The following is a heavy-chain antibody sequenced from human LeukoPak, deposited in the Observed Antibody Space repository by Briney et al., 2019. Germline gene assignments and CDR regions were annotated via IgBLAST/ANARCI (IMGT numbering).Heavy chain of an antibody. D-gene: IGHD3-10*01. CDR1: PFTFPTYG. Sequence: GGSLRLSCAASPFTFPTYGMIWVRQAPGRGLEWVSSITESGDNTYYADSVKGRFTISRDNSKNTLYLQMNSLRAEDTAVYYCAAKTRLSAVTSYYYVDVWGKGTTATVS. J-gene: IGHJ6*03. CDR2: ITESGDNT. V-gene: IGHV3-23*01. CDR3: AAKTRLSAVTSYYYVDV.